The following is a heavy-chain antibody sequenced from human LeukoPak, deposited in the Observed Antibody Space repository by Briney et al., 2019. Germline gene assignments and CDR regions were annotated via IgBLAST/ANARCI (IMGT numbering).Heavy chain of an antibody. CDR3: ARTTVIATFDY. V-gene: IGHV4-59*01. J-gene: IGHJ4*02. CDR2: IYYSGST. D-gene: IGHD3-22*01. Sequence: SETLSLTCTVSGGSISSYYWSWIRQPPGKGLEWIGYIYYSGSTNYNPSLKSRVTISVDTSKNQFSLKLSSVTAADMAVYYCARTTVIATFDYWGQGTLVTVSS. CDR1: GGSISSYY.